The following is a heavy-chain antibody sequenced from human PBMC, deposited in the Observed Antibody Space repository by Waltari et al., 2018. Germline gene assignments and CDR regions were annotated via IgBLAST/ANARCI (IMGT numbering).Heavy chain of an antibody. CDR3: ARAFYYDSSGHLYFDL. CDR1: GYTFTSYG. D-gene: IGHD3-22*01. CDR2: ISAYNGNT. V-gene: IGHV1-18*01. Sequence: QVQLVQSGAEVKKPGASVKVSCKASGYTFTSYGISWVRQAPGQGLEWMGWISAYNGNTNYVQKLQGRVTMTTGTSTSTAYMELRSLRSDDTAVYYCARAFYYDSSGHLYFDLWGRGTLITVSS. J-gene: IGHJ2*01.